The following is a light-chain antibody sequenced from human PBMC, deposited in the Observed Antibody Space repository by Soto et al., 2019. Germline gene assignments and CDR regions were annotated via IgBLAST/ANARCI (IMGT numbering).Light chain of an antibody. J-gene: IGLJ1*01. Sequence: QSVLTQPASVSGSPGQSITISCTGTSSDIGAYNYVSWYQQHPGRAPKLIIYDVTHRPAGISSRFSASKSGNTASLTISVLQAEDEADYYCCSYTSSSSPYVFGTGTKVTVL. CDR1: SSDIGAYNY. V-gene: IGLV2-14*03. CDR3: CSYTSSSSPYV. CDR2: DVT.